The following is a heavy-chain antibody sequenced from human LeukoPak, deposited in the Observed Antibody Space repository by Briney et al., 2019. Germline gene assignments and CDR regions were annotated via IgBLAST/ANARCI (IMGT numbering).Heavy chain of an antibody. V-gene: IGHV4-4*07. CDR3: ARAAAGSSKYDY. CDR1: GGSGGTYS. D-gene: IGHD6-13*01. J-gene: IGHJ4*02. CDR2: IYTSGST. Sequence: SETLSLTSSVSGGSGGTYSWTWIRLHAGKGLEWIGRIYTSGSTIYNPSLKSRVTMSVDTSKNQFSLNLSSVTAADTAVYYCARAAAGSSKYDYWGQGILVTVSS.